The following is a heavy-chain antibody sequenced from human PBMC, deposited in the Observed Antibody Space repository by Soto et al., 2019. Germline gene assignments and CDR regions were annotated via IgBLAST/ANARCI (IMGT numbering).Heavy chain of an antibody. CDR2: IYYSGIT. Sequence: PSETLSLTCTVSGGSISSGDYYWSWIRQPPGKGLEWIGYIYYSGITYYNPSLKSRVTISVDTSKKQLSLKLSSVTAADTAVYYCARTKDTAMANDHWGQGTLVTVSS. V-gene: IGHV4-30-4*01. D-gene: IGHD5-18*01. CDR1: GGSISSGDYY. CDR3: ARTKDTAMANDH. J-gene: IGHJ4*02.